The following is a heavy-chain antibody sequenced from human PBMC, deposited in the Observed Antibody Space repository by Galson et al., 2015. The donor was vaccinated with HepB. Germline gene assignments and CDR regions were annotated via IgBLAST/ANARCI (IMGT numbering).Heavy chain of an antibody. CDR2: AYPSGGT. CDR3: ARAKEGRGYFDY. CDR1: GDSISNDRW. V-gene: IGHV4-4*02. Sequence: SETLSLTCAVSGDSISNDRWWSWVRQPPGEGLEWIGEAYPSGGTNYRPSLKSRVTISVDKSKNHFSLKLTSVTAADTAVYYCARAKEGRGYFDYWGQGTLVTVSS. D-gene: IGHD3-10*01. J-gene: IGHJ4*02.